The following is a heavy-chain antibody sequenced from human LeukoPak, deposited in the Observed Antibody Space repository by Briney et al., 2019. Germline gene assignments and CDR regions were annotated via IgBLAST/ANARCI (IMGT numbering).Heavy chain of an antibody. CDR1: GYTFTVYY. D-gene: IGHD3-22*01. V-gene: IGHV1-2*02. Sequence: ASVKVSCKASGYTFTVYYMHWVRQAPGQGLEWMGWINPNSGGTNYAQNFQGRVTITRDTAISTAYLDLSRRSSDDPAVYYCARAIPYYYDSSKEWGQETLVPVSS. CDR2: INPNSGGT. CDR3: ARAIPYYYDSSKE. J-gene: IGHJ4*02.